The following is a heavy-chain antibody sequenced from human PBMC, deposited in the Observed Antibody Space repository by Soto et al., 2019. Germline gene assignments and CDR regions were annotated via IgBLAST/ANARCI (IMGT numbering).Heavy chain of an antibody. J-gene: IGHJ3*02. CDR1: GGSISSYY. Sequence: SETLSLTCTVSGGSISSYYWSWIRQPPGKGLEWIGYIYYSGSTNYNPSLKSRVTISVDTSKNQFSLKLSSVTAADTAVYYCARAARNDAFDIWGQGTMVTVSS. CDR2: IYYSGST. V-gene: IGHV4-59*01. CDR3: ARAARNDAFDI.